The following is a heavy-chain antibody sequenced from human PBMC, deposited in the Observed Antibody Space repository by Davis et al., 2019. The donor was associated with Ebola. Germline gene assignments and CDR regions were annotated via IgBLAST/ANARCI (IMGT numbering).Heavy chain of an antibody. CDR3: AKDADEDDYGLFDN. CDR2: VSGTGGTT. J-gene: IGHJ4*02. V-gene: IGHV3-23*01. CDR1: GFAFSTYT. Sequence: GESLKISCAASGFAFSTYTMIWGRQAPGKGLEWVSSVSGTGGTTYYAEFVEGRFTISRDNTKSTLHLQMNSLRVEDTAIYYCAKDADEDDYGLFDNWGQGALVSVSS. D-gene: IGHD4-17*01.